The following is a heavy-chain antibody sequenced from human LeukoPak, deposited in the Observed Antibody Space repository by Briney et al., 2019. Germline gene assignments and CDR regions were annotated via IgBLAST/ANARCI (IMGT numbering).Heavy chain of an antibody. CDR3: ARAAGPLAAPDF. D-gene: IGHD6-13*01. V-gene: IGHV4-59*01. CDR1: GGSISSYY. J-gene: IGHJ4*02. CDR2: IYYSGST. Sequence: SETLSLTCTVSGGSISSYYWSWIRQPPGKGLEWIGYIYYSGSTNYNPSLKSRVTISVDTSKNQFSLKLSSVAAADTAVYYCARAAGPLAAPDFWGQGTPVTVSS.